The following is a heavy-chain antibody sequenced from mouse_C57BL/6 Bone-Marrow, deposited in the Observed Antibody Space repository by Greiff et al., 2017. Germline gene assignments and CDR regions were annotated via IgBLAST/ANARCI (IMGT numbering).Heavy chain of an antibody. Sequence: VQLQQPGAELVRPGSSVKLSCKASGYTFTSYWMDWVKQRPGQGLEWIGNIYPSDSETHYNQKFKDKATLTVDKSSSTAYMQLSIRTSEYSAVYYCASAYDGYYPSWFSYWGQGTLVTVSA. CDR1: GYTFTSYW. CDR2: IYPSDSET. D-gene: IGHD2-3*01. J-gene: IGHJ3*01. V-gene: IGHV1-61*01. CDR3: ASAYDGYYPSWFSY.